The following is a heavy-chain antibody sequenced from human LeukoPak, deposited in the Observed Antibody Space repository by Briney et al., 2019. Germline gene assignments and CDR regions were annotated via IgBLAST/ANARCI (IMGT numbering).Heavy chain of an antibody. V-gene: IGHV4-59*12. CDR1: GGSISSYY. CDR3: ARSAYSYGRFDY. CDR2: IYYSGST. J-gene: IGHJ4*02. D-gene: IGHD5-18*01. Sequence: PSETLSLTCTVSGGSISSYYWSWIRQPPGKGLEWIGYIYYSGSTNYNPSLKSRVTISVDTSKNQFSLKLSSVTAADTAAYYCARSAYSYGRFDYWGQGTLVTVSS.